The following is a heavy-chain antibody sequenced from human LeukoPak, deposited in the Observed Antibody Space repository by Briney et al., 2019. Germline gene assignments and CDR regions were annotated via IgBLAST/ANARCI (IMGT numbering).Heavy chain of an antibody. CDR2: INTDGSSS. D-gene: IGHD5-18*01. V-gene: IGHV3-74*03. J-gene: IGHJ6*03. CDR1: GFTFSGSW. CDR3: ARGGMGTNGYVNYYYYNMDV. Sequence: GGSLRLSCAASGFTFSGSWMGWVRHGPGKGVGWLSRINTDGSSSMYADSVRGRFTLSRDNAKNPLYLQMNSLRAEDTAVYYCARGGMGTNGYVNYYYYNMDVWGKGTAVTVSS.